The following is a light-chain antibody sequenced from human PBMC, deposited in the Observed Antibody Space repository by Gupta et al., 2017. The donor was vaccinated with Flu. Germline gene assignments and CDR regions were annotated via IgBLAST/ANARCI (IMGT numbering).Light chain of an antibody. V-gene: IGLV2-14*03. Sequence: SITISCTGSSTDIGGYNDVSWHQHSPGRAHNLIFYDGTSPPSGASSRFCASKSGATASLITSGLQAEDAAYYYCRSYAEGRIVIFGGGTKVTVL. CDR1: STDIGGYND. J-gene: IGLJ2*01. CDR2: DGT. CDR3: RSYAEGRIVI.